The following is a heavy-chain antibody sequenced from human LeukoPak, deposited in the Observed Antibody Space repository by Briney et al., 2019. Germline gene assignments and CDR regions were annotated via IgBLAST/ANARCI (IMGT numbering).Heavy chain of an antibody. Sequence: GGSLRLSCAASGFSFSSYWMHWVRQSPGKGLVWVAQINVDGSSTMYADSVKGRFTISRDNSKNTLYLQMNSLRAEDTAVYYCARDVTKSGNANDYWGPGALVTVSP. V-gene: IGHV3-74*03. D-gene: IGHD4-11*01. CDR3: ARDVTKSGNANDY. CDR1: GFSFSSYW. CDR2: INVDGSST. J-gene: IGHJ4*02.